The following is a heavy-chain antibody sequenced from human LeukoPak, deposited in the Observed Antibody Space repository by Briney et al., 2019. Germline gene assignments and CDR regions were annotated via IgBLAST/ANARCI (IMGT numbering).Heavy chain of an antibody. D-gene: IGHD6-13*01. CDR2: IRYDGSNK. V-gene: IGHV3-30*02. J-gene: IGHJ4*02. CDR3: ANLFNPQQLVDRADY. Sequence: GGSLRLSCAASGFTFSSYGMHWVRQAPGKGLEWVAVIRYDGSNKYYADSVKGRFTISRDNSKNTLYLQMNSLRAEDTAVYYCANLFNPQQLVDRADYWGQGTLVTVSS. CDR1: GFTFSSYG.